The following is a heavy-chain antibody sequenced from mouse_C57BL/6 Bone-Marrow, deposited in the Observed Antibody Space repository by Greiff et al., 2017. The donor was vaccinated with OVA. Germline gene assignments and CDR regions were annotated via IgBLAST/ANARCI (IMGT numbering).Heavy chain of an antibody. Sequence: VQLQQPGAELVKPGASVKLSCKASGYTFTSYWMHWVKQRPGQGLEWIGMIHPNSGSTNYNEKFKGKATLTVDKSSSTAYMQLSSLTSEDSAVYYCARGTGYYSMDYWGQGTSVTVSS. D-gene: IGHD4-1*01. CDR2: IHPNSGST. CDR3: ARGTGYYSMDY. CDR1: GYTFTSYW. V-gene: IGHV1-64*01. J-gene: IGHJ4*01.